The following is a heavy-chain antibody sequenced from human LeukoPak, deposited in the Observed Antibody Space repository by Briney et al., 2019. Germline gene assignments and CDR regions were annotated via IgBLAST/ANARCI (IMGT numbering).Heavy chain of an antibody. CDR1: GGSISSSSYY. Sequence: SETLSLTCTVSGGSISSSSYYWGWIRQPPGKGLEWIGSIYYSGSTYYNPSLKSRVTISVDTSKNQFSLKLSSVTAADTAVYYCARLWLGELFDSWGQGTLVTVSS. CDR2: IYYSGST. V-gene: IGHV4-39*07. CDR3: ARLWLGELFDS. D-gene: IGHD3-10*01. J-gene: IGHJ4*02.